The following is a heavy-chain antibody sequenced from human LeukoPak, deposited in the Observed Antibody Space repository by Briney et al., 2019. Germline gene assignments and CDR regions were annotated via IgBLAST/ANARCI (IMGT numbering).Heavy chain of an antibody. CDR1: GFTVITND. D-gene: IGHD1-14*01. CDR2: LYSDGNT. Sequence: SGGPLRLSCAASGFTVITNDMTWVSQAPGKGLEWVSVLYSDGNTKYADSVQGRFTISRDNSKNTLYLEMNSLSPDDTAVYYCARGVEPLAANTLAYWGQGTLVTVSS. CDR3: ARGVEPLAANTLAY. J-gene: IGHJ4*02. V-gene: IGHV3-53*01.